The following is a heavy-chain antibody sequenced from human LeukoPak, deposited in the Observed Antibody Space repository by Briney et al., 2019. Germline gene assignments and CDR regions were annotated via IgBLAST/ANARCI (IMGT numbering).Heavy chain of an antibody. CDR3: ARRDYDFWSGYSYQDPSLDY. J-gene: IGHJ4*02. Sequence: SETLSLTCAVYGGSFSGYYWSWIRQPPGKGLEWIGEINHSGSTNYNPSLKSRVTISVDTSKNQFSLKLSSVTAADTAVYYCARRDYDFWSGYSYQDPSLDYWGQGTLVTVSS. V-gene: IGHV4-34*01. CDR2: INHSGST. CDR1: GGSFSGYY. D-gene: IGHD3-3*01.